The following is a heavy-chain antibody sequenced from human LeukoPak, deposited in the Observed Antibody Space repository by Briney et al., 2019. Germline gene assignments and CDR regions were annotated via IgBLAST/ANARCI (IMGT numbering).Heavy chain of an antibody. J-gene: IGHJ4*02. V-gene: IGHV3-23*01. CDR1: GFSFSDAW. CDR3: AKHFCTGLDCSLFDS. Sequence: PGGSFRLSCAASGFSFSDAWMNWVRQAPGKGLEWISGIRSAVETTHYADSVKGRFIISRGDSKNALSLQLNSLRPEDTALYYCAKHFCTGLDCSLFDSWGQGTLVTVSS. CDR2: IRSAVETT. D-gene: IGHD3/OR15-3a*01.